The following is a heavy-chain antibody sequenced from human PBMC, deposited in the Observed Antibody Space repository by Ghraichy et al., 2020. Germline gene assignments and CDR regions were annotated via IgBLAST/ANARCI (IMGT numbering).Heavy chain of an antibody. CDR2: IKSKNDGATT. CDR1: TFSFTKAW. CDR3: STDRYYDFSSGYPDY. Sequence: GGSLRLSCAASTFSFTKAWMNWVRQAPGKGLEWVGRIKSKNDGATTDYAAPVKDRFTISRDDSQFTLYLQMNSLKTEDTAVYYCSTDRYYDFSSGYPDYWGQGALVTVSS. D-gene: IGHD3-3*01. V-gene: IGHV3-15*07. J-gene: IGHJ4*02.